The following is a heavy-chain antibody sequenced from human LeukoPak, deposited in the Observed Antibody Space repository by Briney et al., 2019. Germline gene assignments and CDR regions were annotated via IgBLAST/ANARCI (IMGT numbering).Heavy chain of an antibody. D-gene: IGHD2-15*01. CDR1: GFTFDDYA. CDR3: ARDHGYCSGGSCYHDY. J-gene: IGHJ4*02. Sequence: GRSLRLSCAASGFTFDDYAMHWVRQAPGKGLEWVSGISWNSGSIGYADSVKGRFTISRDNAKNSLYLQMNSLRAEDTAVYYCARDHGYCSGGSCYHDYWGQGTLVTVSS. CDR2: ISWNSGSI. V-gene: IGHV3-9*01.